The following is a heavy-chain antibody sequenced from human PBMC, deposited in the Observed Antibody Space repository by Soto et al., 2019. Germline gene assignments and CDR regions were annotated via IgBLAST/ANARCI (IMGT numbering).Heavy chain of an antibody. CDR1: GYTFTGYY. V-gene: IGHV1-2*04. CDR3: ARAASPALGAHTYDILTGSYYYGMDV. D-gene: IGHD3-9*01. Sequence: ASVKVSCKASGYTFTGYYMHWVRQAPGQGLEWMGWINPNSGGTNYAQKFQGWVTMTRDTSISTAYMELSRLRSDDTAVYYCARAASPALGAHTYDILTGSYYYGMDVWGQGTTVTVSS. J-gene: IGHJ6*02. CDR2: INPNSGGT.